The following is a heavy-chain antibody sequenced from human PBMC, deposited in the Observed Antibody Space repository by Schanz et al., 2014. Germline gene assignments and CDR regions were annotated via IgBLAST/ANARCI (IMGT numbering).Heavy chain of an antibody. CDR2: ISSGSSYA. Sequence: VQLLESGGGLVKPGGSLRLSCAAYGFTLSSYAMHWVRQAPGKGLEWVSDISSGSSYANYADSVKGRFTISRDNAKNSLYLQMNSLRAEDTAVYYCAREQIMAAAGLVDYWGHGTLVTVSS. J-gene: IGHJ4*01. V-gene: IGHV3-11*05. CDR1: GFTLSSYA. CDR3: AREQIMAAAGLVDY. D-gene: IGHD6-13*01.